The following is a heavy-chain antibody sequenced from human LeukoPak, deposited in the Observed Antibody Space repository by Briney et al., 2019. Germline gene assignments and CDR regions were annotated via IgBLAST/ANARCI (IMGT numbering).Heavy chain of an antibody. Sequence: GASVKVSCKASGYTFTDYYIHWVRQAPGQGLEWMGVINPSGATTSYAQKFQGRVTITRNTSISTAYMELSSLRSEDTAVYYCARARDYYDSSGYDDNYYYYYYMDVWGKGTTVTVSS. CDR1: GYTFTDYY. CDR3: ARARDYYDSSGYDDNYYYYYYMDV. V-gene: IGHV1-46*01. CDR2: INPSGATT. D-gene: IGHD3-22*01. J-gene: IGHJ6*03.